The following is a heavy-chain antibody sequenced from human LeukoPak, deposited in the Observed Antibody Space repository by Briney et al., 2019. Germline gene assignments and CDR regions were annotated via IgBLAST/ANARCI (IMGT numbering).Heavy chain of an antibody. CDR3: ARMDIGLVRD. V-gene: IGHV3-7*01. J-gene: IGHJ4*02. CDR2: IKQDGSEK. CDR1: GFTFSSYW. D-gene: IGHD3-10*01. Sequence: PGGSLRLSCSASGFTFSSYWMGWVRQAPGKGLEWVANIKQDGSEKYYVDSVKGRFTISRDNAKNSLSLQMNSLRVEDTAVYYCARMDIGLVRDWGQGTLVTVSS.